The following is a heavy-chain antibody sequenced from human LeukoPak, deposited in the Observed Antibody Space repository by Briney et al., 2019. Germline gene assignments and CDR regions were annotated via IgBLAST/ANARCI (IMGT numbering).Heavy chain of an antibody. J-gene: IGHJ2*01. CDR2: ISYSGEIT. V-gene: IGHV3-23*01. D-gene: IGHD4-17*01. CDR1: GFTFSNYA. Sequence: GGSLRLSCAASGFTFSNYAMTWVRQAPGKGLDWVAVISYSGEITYYADSVQGRFTISRDNSKNTLHLQMNSLRVDDAAIYYCAKDSPTTGGGPQGYFDLWGRGTLVTVSP. CDR3: AKDSPTTGGGPQGYFDL.